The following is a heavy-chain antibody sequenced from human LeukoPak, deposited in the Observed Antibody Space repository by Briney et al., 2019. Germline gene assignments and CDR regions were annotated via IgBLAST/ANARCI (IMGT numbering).Heavy chain of an antibody. CDR2: IYYSGST. D-gene: IGHD3-9*01. CDR1: GGSISSSSYY. J-gene: IGHJ4*02. Sequence: SETLSLTCIVTGGSISSSSYYWGWSRQPPGKGLERIGSIYYSGSTYYNPSLKSRVTISVDTSTNQFSLKLSSVTAADTAVYYCASQPYYDILTRYLHLDYWGQGTLVTVSS. V-gene: IGHV4-39*01. CDR3: ASQPYYDILTRYLHLDY.